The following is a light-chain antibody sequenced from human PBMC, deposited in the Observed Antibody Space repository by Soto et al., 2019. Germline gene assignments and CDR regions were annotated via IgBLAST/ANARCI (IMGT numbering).Light chain of an antibody. J-gene: IGKJ4*02. CDR2: DAS. V-gene: IGKV1D-13*01. CDR1: QGISSA. Sequence: AIQLTQSPSSLSASVGDRVTITCRASQGISSAVAWYQQKPGKAPKLLIYDASSLESGVPSRFRGSGSGTDFTLTISSLQPEDFATYYCQQFNNYLFGGGTQVEIK. CDR3: QQFNNYL.